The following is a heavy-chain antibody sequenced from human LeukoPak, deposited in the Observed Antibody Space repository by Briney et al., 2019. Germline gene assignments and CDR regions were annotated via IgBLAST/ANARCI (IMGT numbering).Heavy chain of an antibody. CDR2: INPNSGGT. CDR1: GCTFTGYY. V-gene: IGHV1-2*02. CDR3: ARGPLWFGELPTPFAFDI. D-gene: IGHD3-10*01. J-gene: IGHJ3*02. Sequence: ASVKVSCKASGCTFTGYYMHWVRQAPGQGLEWMGWINPNSGGTNYAQKFQGRVTMTRDTSISTAYMELSRLRSDDTAVYYCARGPLWFGELPTPFAFDIWGQGTMVTVSS.